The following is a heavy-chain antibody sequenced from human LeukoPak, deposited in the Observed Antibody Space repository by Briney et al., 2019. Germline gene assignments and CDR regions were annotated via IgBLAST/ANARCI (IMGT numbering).Heavy chain of an antibody. CDR3: AKDFYQLPRMPSDY. CDR1: GFTFDDYA. D-gene: IGHD2-2*01. J-gene: IGHJ4*02. V-gene: IGHV3-9*01. Sequence: PSGGSLRLSCAASGFTFDDYAMHWVRQAPGKGLEWVSGISWNSGSIGYADSVKGRFTISRDNAKNSLYLQMNSLRAEDTALYYCAKDFYQLPRMPSDYWGQGTLVTVSS. CDR2: ISWNSGSI.